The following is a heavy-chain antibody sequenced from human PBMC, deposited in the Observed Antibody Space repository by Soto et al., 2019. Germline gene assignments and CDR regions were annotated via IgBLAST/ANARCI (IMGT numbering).Heavy chain of an antibody. CDR3: ATEIDGTTVTSLDY. V-gene: IGHV1-3*01. Sequence: ASVKVSCKASGYTFSGIVIHWVRQAPGQRLEWMGWINADNGNTKYSQKFQGRVTITRDTSASTAYMELSSLRSEDTTVYYCATEIDGTTVTSLDYWGQGTLVTVSS. J-gene: IGHJ4*02. CDR2: INADNGNT. CDR1: GYTFSGIV. D-gene: IGHD4-17*01.